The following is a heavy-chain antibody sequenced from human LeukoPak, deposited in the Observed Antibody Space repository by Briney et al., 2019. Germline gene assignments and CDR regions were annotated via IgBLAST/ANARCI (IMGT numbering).Heavy chain of an antibody. CDR2: IYYSGST. J-gene: IGHJ4*02. V-gene: IGHV4-31*03. Sequence: PSQTLSLTCTVSGGSISSGGYYWSWIRLHPGKGLEWIGYIYYSGSTYYNPSLKSRVTISVDTSKNQFSLKLSSVTAADTAVYYCARIVVVISPELPDYWGQGTLVTVSS. D-gene: IGHD3-22*01. CDR3: ARIVVVISPELPDY. CDR1: GGSISSGGYY.